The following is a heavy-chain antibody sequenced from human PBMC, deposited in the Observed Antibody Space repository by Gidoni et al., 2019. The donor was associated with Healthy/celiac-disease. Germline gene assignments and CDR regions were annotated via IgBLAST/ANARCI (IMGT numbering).Heavy chain of an antibody. CDR1: GFTFDDYA. CDR2: ISWDGGST. D-gene: IGHD5-18*01. J-gene: IGHJ6*02. V-gene: IGHV3-43D*04. Sequence: EVQLVESGGVVVQPGGSLRLSCAASGFTFDDYAMHWVRQAPGKGLEWVSLISWDGGSTYYADSVKGRFTISRDNSKNSLYLQMNSLRAEDTALYYCAKDYGYRYYYYYGMDVWGQGTTVTVSS. CDR3: AKDYGYRYYYYYGMDV.